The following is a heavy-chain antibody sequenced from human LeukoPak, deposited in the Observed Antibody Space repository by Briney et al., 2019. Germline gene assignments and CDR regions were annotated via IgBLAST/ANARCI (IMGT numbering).Heavy chain of an antibody. J-gene: IGHJ4*02. D-gene: IGHD5-12*01. V-gene: IGHV4-39*07. CDR1: GGSITSGY. CDR2: IYYSGST. CDR3: ARRTSGFFDS. Sequence: SETLSLTCTVFGGSITSGYWGWIRQPPGKGLEWIGSIYYSGSTYYNPSLKSRVTISIDTSRNQISLKLSSVTAADTAVYYCARRTSGFFDSWGQGTLVTVSS.